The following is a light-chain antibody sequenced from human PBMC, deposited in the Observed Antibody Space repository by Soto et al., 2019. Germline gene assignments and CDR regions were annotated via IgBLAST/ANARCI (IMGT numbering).Light chain of an antibody. V-gene: IGKV2-28*01. CDR1: QSLLHSNGNNY. CDR2: LGS. CDR3: MQALQTPLT. Sequence: EILMTQSPLALSVTPGESASISCRSSQSLLHSNGNNYFDWYLQKPGPSPQLLIYLGSNRASGVPDRFSGSGSGTDFTLKISGVEAEDVGVYYCMQALQTPLTFGQGTRLEIK. J-gene: IGKJ5*01.